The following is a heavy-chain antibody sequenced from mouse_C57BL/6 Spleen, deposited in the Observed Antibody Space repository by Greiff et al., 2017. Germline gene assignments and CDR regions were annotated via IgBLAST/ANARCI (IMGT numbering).Heavy chain of an antibody. Sequence: EVKLVESGGDLVKPGGSLKLSCAASGFTFSSYGMSWVRQTPDKRLEWVATISSGGSYTYYPDSVKGRFTISRDNAKNTLYLQMSSLKSEDTAMYYCARRGWEGFAYWGQGTLVTVSA. CDR1: GFTFSSYG. CDR3: ARRGWEGFAY. CDR2: ISSGGSYT. J-gene: IGHJ3*01. V-gene: IGHV5-6*02. D-gene: IGHD3-3*01.